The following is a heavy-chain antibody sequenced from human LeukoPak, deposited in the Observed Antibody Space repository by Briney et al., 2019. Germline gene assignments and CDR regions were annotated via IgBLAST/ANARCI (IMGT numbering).Heavy chain of an antibody. CDR3: ARDRGSTMVRGVSRWFDP. V-gene: IGHV4-59*12. CDR2: IYYTGST. CDR1: GGSISSYY. J-gene: IGHJ5*02. D-gene: IGHD3-10*01. Sequence: PSETLSLTCTVSGGSISSYYWSWIRQSPGKGLEWIGYIYYTGSTSYNPSLRSRVTMSADTSKNQFSLKLSSVTAADTAVYYCARDRGSTMVRGVSRWFDPWGQGTLVTVSS.